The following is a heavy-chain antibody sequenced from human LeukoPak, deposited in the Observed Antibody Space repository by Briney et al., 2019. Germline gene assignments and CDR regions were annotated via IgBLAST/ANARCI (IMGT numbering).Heavy chain of an antibody. CDR2: ISSSSSYI. CDR1: GFTFSSYS. J-gene: IGHJ4*02. Sequence: PGGSLRLSCAASGFTFSSYSMNWVRQAPGKGLEWVSSISSSSSYIYCADSVKGRFTISRDNAKNSLYLQMNSLRAEDTAVYYCARDYPPYYDFWSGYPKYYFDYWGQGTLVTVSS. V-gene: IGHV3-21*01. D-gene: IGHD3-3*01. CDR3: ARDYPPYYDFWSGYPKYYFDY.